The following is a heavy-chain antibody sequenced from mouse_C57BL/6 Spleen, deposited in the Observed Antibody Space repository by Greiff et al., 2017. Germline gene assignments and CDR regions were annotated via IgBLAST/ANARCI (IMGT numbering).Heavy chain of an antibody. CDR1: GYTFTSYW. CDR3: ADHHDGYYCDY. J-gene: IGHJ2*01. D-gene: IGHD2-3*01. Sequence: QVQLQQPGAELVRPGTSVKLSCKASGYTFTSYWMHWVKQRPGQGLEWIGVIDPSDSYTNYNQKFKGKATLTVDTSSSTAYMQLSSLTSEDSAYCAGADHHDGYYCDYGGKGTTLTVSS. CDR2: IDPSDSYT. V-gene: IGHV1-59*01.